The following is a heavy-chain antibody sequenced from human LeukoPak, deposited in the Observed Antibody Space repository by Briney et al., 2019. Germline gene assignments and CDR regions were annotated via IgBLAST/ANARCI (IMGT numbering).Heavy chain of an antibody. Sequence: ASVTVSCKASGYTFTSYYMHWLRQAPGQGLEWMGIINPSGGSTSYAQEFQGRVTMTRDMSTSTVYMELSSLRSEDTAVYYCARDYEPPEIAAAGTPGYWGQGTLVTVSS. J-gene: IGHJ4*02. CDR2: INPSGGST. V-gene: IGHV1-46*01. D-gene: IGHD6-13*01. CDR1: GYTFTSYY. CDR3: ARDYEPPEIAAAGTPGY.